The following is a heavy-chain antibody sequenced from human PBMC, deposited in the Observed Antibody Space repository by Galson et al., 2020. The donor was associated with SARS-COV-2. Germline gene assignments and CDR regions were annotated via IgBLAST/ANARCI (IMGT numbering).Heavy chain of an antibody. V-gene: IGHV3-21*01. D-gene: IGHD2-15*01. CDR3: ARVGGMATTPANYYYYGLDV. CDR2: SSAGSSYI. CDR1: GFPFSSYS. J-gene: IGHJ6*02. Sequence: GESLKISCAASGFPFSSYSMNWVRQAPGQGLEWVASSSAGSSYIYYADSVKGRFTISRDNTKNSLYLQMNSMRADDTAVYYCARVGGMATTPANYYYYGLDVWGPGTTVTVSS.